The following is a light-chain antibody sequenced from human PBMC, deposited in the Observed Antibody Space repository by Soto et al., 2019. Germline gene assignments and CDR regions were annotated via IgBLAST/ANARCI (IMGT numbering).Light chain of an antibody. CDR1: RTIGPW. CDR3: QLYDNYSWT. J-gene: IGKJ1*01. Sequence: DIPMTQSPSTLSASVGDTVTITCRASRTIGPWLAWYQQKPGKAPKLLIYKASNLESGVPSRFSGSGSGTEFTLTISRLQPDDFAAYYCQLYDNYSWTFGPGTKVEFK. CDR2: KAS. V-gene: IGKV1-5*03.